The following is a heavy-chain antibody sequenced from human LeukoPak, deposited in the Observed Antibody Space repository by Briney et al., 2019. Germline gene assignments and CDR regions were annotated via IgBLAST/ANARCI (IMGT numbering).Heavy chain of an antibody. Sequence: SVKVSCKASGGTFSSYAISWVRQAPGQGLEWMGGIIPIFGTANYAQKFQGRVTITTDESTSTAYMELSSLRSEDAAVYYCARYYGSGSPFDYWGQGTLVTLSS. V-gene: IGHV1-69*05. CDR3: ARYYGSGSPFDY. CDR2: IIPIFGTA. J-gene: IGHJ4*02. CDR1: GGTFSSYA. D-gene: IGHD3-10*01.